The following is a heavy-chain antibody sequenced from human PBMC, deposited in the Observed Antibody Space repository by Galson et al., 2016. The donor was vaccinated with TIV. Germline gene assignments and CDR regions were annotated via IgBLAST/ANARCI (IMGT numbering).Heavy chain of an antibody. J-gene: IGHJ6*02. V-gene: IGHV3-33*01. CDR3: AREFSIPPRHYGMDV. Sequence: SLRLSCAASRIDFSSYGMHWVRQAPGKGLEWVALIWYDGSNEDYSDSVTGRFTISRDNSINMLYLTMNSLRVEDPAVYYCAREFSIPPRHYGMDVWGQGTTVTVS. D-gene: IGHD6-6*01. CDR1: RIDFSSYG. CDR2: IWYDGSNE.